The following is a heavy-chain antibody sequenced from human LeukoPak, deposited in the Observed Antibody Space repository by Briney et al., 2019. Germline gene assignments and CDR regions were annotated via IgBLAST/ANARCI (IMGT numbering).Heavy chain of an antibody. J-gene: IGHJ4*02. Sequence: GGSLRLSCAASGFTFSTFAMIWVRQPPGKGLEWVSSIFPSGGEIHYTDSVRGRFTISRDNSKSTLSLQMNSLRAEDTAIYYCATYRQVLLPFESWGQGTLVTVSS. CDR2: IFPSGGEI. D-gene: IGHD2-8*02. CDR1: GFTFSTFA. V-gene: IGHV3-23*01. CDR3: ATYRQVLLPFES.